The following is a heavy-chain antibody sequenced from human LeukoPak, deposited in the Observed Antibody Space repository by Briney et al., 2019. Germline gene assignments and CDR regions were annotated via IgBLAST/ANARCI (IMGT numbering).Heavy chain of an antibody. D-gene: IGHD4-17*01. V-gene: IGHV3-23*01. CDR1: GFTFSSYA. CDR2: ISGSGGST. J-gene: IGHJ4*02. Sequence: GGSLRLSCAASGFTFSSYAMSWVRQAPGEGLEWVSAISGSGGSTYYADSVKGRFTISRDNSKNTLYLQMNSLRAEDTAVYYCAKDRDYGDYSDYWGQGTLVTVSS. CDR3: AKDRDYGDYSDY.